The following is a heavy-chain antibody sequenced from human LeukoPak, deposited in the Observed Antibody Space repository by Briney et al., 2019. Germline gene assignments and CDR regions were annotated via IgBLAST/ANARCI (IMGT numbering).Heavy chain of an antibody. D-gene: IGHD4-17*01. CDR3: ARDTYGDYAVDY. CDR2: ISSSGSII. Sequence: GGSLRLSCAASGFTFSSYEMNWVRQAPGKGLEWVSYISSSGSIIYYADSVKGRFTISRDNAKNSLYLQMNSLRAEDTAAYYCARDTYGDYAVDYWGQGTLVTVSS. J-gene: IGHJ4*02. CDR1: GFTFSSYE. V-gene: IGHV3-48*03.